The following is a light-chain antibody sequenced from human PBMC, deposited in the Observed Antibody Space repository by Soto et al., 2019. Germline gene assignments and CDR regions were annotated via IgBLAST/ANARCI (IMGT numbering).Light chain of an antibody. CDR3: QQRSNWPPIT. CDR2: DAS. J-gene: IGKJ5*01. CDR1: QSVSSY. V-gene: IGKV3-11*01. Sequence: EIVLTQSPGTLSLSPGERATLSCRASQSVSSYLAWYQQKPGQAPRLLIYDASNRATGIPARFSGSGSGTDFTLTIRRLEPEDFAVYYCQQRSNWPPITFGQGTRLEI.